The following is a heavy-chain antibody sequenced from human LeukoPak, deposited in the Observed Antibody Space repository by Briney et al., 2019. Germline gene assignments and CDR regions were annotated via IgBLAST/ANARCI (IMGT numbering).Heavy chain of an antibody. V-gene: IGHV4-34*01. CDR3: ARGRGWLQLFDY. D-gene: IGHD5-24*01. J-gene: IGHJ4*02. CDR1: GVSFSGYY. Sequence: PSETLSLTCAVYGVSFSGYYWSWIRQPPGKGLEWIGEINHSGSTNYNPSLKSRVTISVDTSKNQFSLKLSSVTAADTAVYYCARGRGWLQLFDYWGQGTLVTVSS. CDR2: INHSGST.